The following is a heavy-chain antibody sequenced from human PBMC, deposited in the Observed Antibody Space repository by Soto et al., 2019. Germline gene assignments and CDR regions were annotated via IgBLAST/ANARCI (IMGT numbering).Heavy chain of an antibody. CDR3: ARRSGQSGINWFDP. J-gene: IGHJ5*02. V-gene: IGHV3-53*01. CDR1: GFTVSSNY. Sequence: EVQRVESGGGLIQPGGSLRLSCAASGFTVSSNYMSWVRQAPGKGLEWGSVIYSGGSTYYADSVKGRFTISRDNSKNTLYLQMNSLRAEDTAVYYCARRSGQSGINWFDPWGQGTLVTVSS. D-gene: IGHD3-10*01. CDR2: IYSGGST.